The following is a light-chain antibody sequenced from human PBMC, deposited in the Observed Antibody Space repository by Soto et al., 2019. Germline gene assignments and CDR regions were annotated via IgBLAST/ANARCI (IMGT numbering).Light chain of an antibody. CDR2: GAS. Sequence: EIVLTQSPGTLSLSPGERTTLSCRASQSVSGYLAWYQQKPGQGPRLLIYGASSRATGTPDRFSGSGSGTDFTLTINRLEPEDFALYYCQQYGSSPPTFGQGTKVDI. CDR3: QQYGSSPPT. J-gene: IGKJ1*01. CDR1: QSVSGY. V-gene: IGKV3-20*01.